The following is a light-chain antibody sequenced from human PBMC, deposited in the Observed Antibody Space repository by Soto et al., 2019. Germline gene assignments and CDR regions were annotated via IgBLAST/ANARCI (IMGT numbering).Light chain of an antibody. CDR1: ESVRSSY. V-gene: IGKV3-20*01. J-gene: IGKJ1*01. Sequence: EIVLTQSPGTLSLSPGERATLSCISSESVRSSYLAWYQQKPGQAPRLLIYGASTRATGIPDRFTGSGSGTDFTLSVSRLEPEDFAVYFCQQYGSSPATFGQGTKVDIK. CDR2: GAS. CDR3: QQYGSSPAT.